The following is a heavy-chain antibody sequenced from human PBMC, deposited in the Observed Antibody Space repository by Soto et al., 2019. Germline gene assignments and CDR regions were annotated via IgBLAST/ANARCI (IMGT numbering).Heavy chain of an antibody. J-gene: IGHJ4*02. V-gene: IGHV4-4*02. D-gene: IGHD6-19*01. Sequence: SETLSLTCAVSGGSIGSSNWWSGVCRSPGKGLEWIGEIYHSGSTNYNPSLKSRVTISVDKSKNQFSLKLSSVTAADTAVYYCARINNSAWQPIYYWGQVTRVIVS. CDR2: IYHSGST. CDR1: GGSIGSSNW. CDR3: ARINNSAWQPIYY.